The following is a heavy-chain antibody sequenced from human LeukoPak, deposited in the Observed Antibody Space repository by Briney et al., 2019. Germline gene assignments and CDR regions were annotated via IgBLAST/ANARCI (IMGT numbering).Heavy chain of an antibody. Sequence: SETLSLTCAVSGYSISSNNWWAWVRQPPGKGLEWIGYIYYNGNTYYNPYNPSLTSRVTMSVDTSKNQFSLKLDSVTEIDTAMYYCPRNQAVAANRGAADVWGQGTMVTVSS. CDR1: GYSISSNNW. D-gene: IGHD6-19*01. V-gene: IGHV4-28*01. CDR3: PRNQAVAANRGAADV. CDR2: IYYNGNT. J-gene: IGHJ3*01.